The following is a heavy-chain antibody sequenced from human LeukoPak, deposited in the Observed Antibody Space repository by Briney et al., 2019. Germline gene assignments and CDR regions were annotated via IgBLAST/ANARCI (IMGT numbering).Heavy chain of an antibody. D-gene: IGHD1-26*01. V-gene: IGHV1-18*01. J-gene: IGHJ6*03. CDR3: ARDRWELLSADYYYYYYMDV. Sequence: ASVKVSCKASGYTFTSYGISWVRQAPGQGLEWMGWISAYNGNTNYAQKLQGRVTMTTDTSTSTAYMELRSLRSDDTAVYYCARDRWELLSADYYYYYYMDVWGKGTTVTVSS. CDR1: GYTFTSYG. CDR2: ISAYNGNT.